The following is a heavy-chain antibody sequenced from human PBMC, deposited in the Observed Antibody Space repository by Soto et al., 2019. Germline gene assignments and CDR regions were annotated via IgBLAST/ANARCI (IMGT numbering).Heavy chain of an antibody. CDR1: GGSFSGYY. Sequence: QVQLQQWGAGLLKPSETLSLTCAVYGGSFSGYYWSWIRQPPGKGLEWIGEINHSGSTNYNPSLKSRVTISVDTSKNQFSLKLSSVTAADTAVYYCARGRRWLPGPADSWGQGTLVTVSS. D-gene: IGHD5-12*01. CDR2: INHSGST. J-gene: IGHJ4*02. V-gene: IGHV4-34*01. CDR3: ARGRRWLPGPADS.